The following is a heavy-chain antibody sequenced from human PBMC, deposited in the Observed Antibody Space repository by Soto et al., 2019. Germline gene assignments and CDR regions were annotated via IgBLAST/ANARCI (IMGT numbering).Heavy chain of an antibody. Sequence: PGGSLRLSCAASGFTFSDYYMSWIRQAPGKGLEWVSYISSSGSTIYYADSVKGRFTISRDNAKNSLYLQMNSLRAEDTAVYYCASGGYSGSYSAFDIWGQGTMVTVSS. J-gene: IGHJ3*02. V-gene: IGHV3-11*01. CDR2: ISSSGSTI. D-gene: IGHD1-26*01. CDR3: ASGGYSGSYSAFDI. CDR1: GFTFSDYY.